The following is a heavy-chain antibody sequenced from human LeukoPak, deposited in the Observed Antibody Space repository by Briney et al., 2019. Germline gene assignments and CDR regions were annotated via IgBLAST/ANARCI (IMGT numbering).Heavy chain of an antibody. CDR2: IYNSGST. V-gene: IGHV4-4*07. CDR3: ARGSSIWPNGYFDF. J-gene: IGHJ4*02. Sequence: PSETLSLTCSVSGASISSYYWGWIRQPAGKGLEWIGRIYNSGSTNYNPSLKSRVTISVDKSKNQFSLKLSSVTAADTAVYYCARGSSIWPNGYFDFWGQGTLVTVSS. D-gene: IGHD6-13*01. CDR1: GASISSYY.